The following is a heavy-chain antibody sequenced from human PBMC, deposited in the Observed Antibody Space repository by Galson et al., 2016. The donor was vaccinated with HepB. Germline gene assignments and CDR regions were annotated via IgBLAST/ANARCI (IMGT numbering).Heavy chain of an antibody. V-gene: IGHV3-53*01. CDR3: ASRAA. D-gene: IGHD2-15*01. Sequence: SLRLSCATSGFTFGDYGMSWVRQAPGKGLEWVSMFHGGANTYYADSVKGRFTISRDTSKNTLYLQMNSLSVEDTAIYYCASRAAWGQGTLVTVSS. CDR1: GFTFGDYG. J-gene: IGHJ4*02. CDR2: FHGGANT.